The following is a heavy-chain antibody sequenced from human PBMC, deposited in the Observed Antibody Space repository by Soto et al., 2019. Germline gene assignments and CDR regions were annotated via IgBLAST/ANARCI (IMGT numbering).Heavy chain of an antibody. CDR2: INPNSGGT. J-gene: IGHJ5*02. Sequence: QVQLVQSGAEVKKPGASVKVSCKASGYTFTGYYMHWVRQAPGQGLEWMGWINPNSGGTNYAQKFQGWVTMTRDTSISTAYMELSRLRSDDTAVYYCARELSIAAAGTIWFDPWGQGTLVTVSS. V-gene: IGHV1-2*04. D-gene: IGHD6-13*01. CDR1: GYTFTGYY. CDR3: ARELSIAAAGTIWFDP.